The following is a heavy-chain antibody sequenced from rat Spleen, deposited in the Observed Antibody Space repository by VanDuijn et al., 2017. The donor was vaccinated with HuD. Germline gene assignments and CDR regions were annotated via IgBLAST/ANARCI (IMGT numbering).Heavy chain of an antibody. CDR2: ISSGGDNT. CDR3: ARHGYRYNYANYVMDA. V-gene: IGHV5S13*01. J-gene: IGHJ4*01. Sequence: EVQLVESGGGLVQPGRSLKLSCTASGFTFSNYGMAWVRQTPTKGLEWVASISSGGDNTYYRDSVKGRFTISRDNAKSSLYLQMNSLKSEDTATYYCARHGYRYNYANYVMDAWGQGASVTVSS. D-gene: IGHD1-5*01. CDR1: GFTFSNYG.